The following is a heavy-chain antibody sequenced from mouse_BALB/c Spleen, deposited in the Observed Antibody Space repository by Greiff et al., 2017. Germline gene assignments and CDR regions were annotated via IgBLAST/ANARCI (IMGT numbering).Heavy chain of an antibody. Sequence: VQLKESGAELVKPGASVKLSCTASGFNIKDTYMHWVKQRPEQGLEWIGRIDPANGNTKYDPKFQGKATITADTSSNTAYLQLSSLTSEDTAVYYCARDPQYGNYDAMDYWGQGTSVTVSS. V-gene: IGHV14-3*02. CDR1: GFNIKDTY. CDR3: ARDPQYGNYDAMDY. J-gene: IGHJ4*01. CDR2: IDPANGNT. D-gene: IGHD2-10*02.